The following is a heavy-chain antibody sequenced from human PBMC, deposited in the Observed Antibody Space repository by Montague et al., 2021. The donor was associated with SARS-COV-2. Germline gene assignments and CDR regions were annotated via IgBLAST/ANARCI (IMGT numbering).Heavy chain of an antibody. J-gene: IGHJ6*02. CDR1: GFTFSSYS. CDR3: AGDLGGSYVRGMDV. V-gene: IGHV3-21*01. CDR2: ISTSSSYT. D-gene: IGHD1-26*01. Sequence: SLRLSCAASGFTFSSYSMNWVRQAPGKGLEWVSSISTSSSYTYDADSVKGRFTISRDNAKNSLYLQMNSLRAEDTAVYYCAGDLGGSYVRGMDVWGQGTTVTVSS.